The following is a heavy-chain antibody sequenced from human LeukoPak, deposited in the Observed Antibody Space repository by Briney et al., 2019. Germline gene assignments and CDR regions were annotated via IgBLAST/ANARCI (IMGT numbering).Heavy chain of an antibody. Sequence: SETLSLTCTVSGGSISTYYWSWIRQPPGKGLEWIGYIYYTGTTGYNPSLKSRVTISVDTSKNQFSLKLSSATAADAAVYYCARSSSTGSYWADYWGQGTLVTVSS. CDR3: ARSSSTGSYWADY. CDR2: IYYTGTT. CDR1: GGSISTYY. J-gene: IGHJ4*02. V-gene: IGHV4-59*01. D-gene: IGHD1-26*01.